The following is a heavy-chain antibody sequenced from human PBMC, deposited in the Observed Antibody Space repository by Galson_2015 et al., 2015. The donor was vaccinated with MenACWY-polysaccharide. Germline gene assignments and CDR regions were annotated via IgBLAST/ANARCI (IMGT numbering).Heavy chain of an antibody. CDR2: ISGSGSTT. CDR1: GFTFSNYA. CDR3: AKGAPMVTSLFYGMDV. J-gene: IGHJ6*02. Sequence: SLRLSCAASGFTFSNYAMSWVRQAPGKGLDWVSAISGSGSTTYYADSVKGRFAISRDNSKNTLYLQMSSLRAEDTAVYYCAKGAPMVTSLFYGMDVWGQGTTVTVSS. D-gene: IGHD4/OR15-4a*01. V-gene: IGHV3-23*01.